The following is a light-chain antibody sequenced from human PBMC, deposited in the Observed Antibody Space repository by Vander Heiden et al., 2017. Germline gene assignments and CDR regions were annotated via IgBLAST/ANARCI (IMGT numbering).Light chain of an antibody. V-gene: IGLV1-44*01. CDR3: AAWDGSLNGVV. CDR2: SNT. CDR1: SSNIGGNP. Sequence: QSVLTQPPSASGPPGQRVTIPCSGSSSNIGGNPVNWYQQLPGTAPKLLIYSNTQRPSGVPDRFSGSQSGTSASLAISGLQSEDEADYYCAAWDGSLNGVVFGGGTKLTVL. J-gene: IGLJ2*01.